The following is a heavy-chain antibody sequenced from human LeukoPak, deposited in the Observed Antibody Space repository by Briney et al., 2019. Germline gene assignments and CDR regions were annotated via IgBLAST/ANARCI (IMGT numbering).Heavy chain of an antibody. D-gene: IGHD2-15*01. J-gene: IGHJ6*02. Sequence: SVKVSCKASGGTFSSYAISWVRQAPGQGLEWMGGIIPIFGTANYAQKFQGRVTITADESTSTAYMELSSLRSEDTAVYYCARERFVVVVAATLADYYYGMDVRGQGTTVTVSS. V-gene: IGHV1-69*13. CDR3: ARERFVVVVAATLADYYYGMDV. CDR2: IIPIFGTA. CDR1: GGTFSSYA.